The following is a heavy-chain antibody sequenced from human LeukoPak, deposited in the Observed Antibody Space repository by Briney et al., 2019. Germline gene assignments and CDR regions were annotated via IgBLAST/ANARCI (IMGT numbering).Heavy chain of an antibody. Sequence: ASAKVSCKASGYTFTSYDSNWVRQATGQGREWMGWMNPNSGNTGYAQKFQGRVTMTRNTSISTAYMELSSLRSEDTAVYYCARDPDRIAAAGTPTTDYWGQGTLVTVSS. CDR3: ARDPDRIAAAGTPTTDY. CDR2: MNPNSGNT. V-gene: IGHV1-8*01. J-gene: IGHJ4*02. D-gene: IGHD6-13*01. CDR1: GYTFTSYD.